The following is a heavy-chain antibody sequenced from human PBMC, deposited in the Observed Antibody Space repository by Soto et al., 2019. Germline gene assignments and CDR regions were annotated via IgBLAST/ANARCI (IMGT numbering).Heavy chain of an antibody. CDR2: IYYSGST. CDR3: ARRRLGVMPNGQHYYYMDV. Sequence: SETLSLTCTVSGGSISSYYWSWIRQPPGKGLEWIGYIYYSGSTNYNPSLKSRVTISVDTSKNQFSLKLSSVTAADTAVYYCARRRLGVMPNGQHYYYMDVWGKGTTVTVSS. J-gene: IGHJ6*03. CDR1: GGSISSYY. V-gene: IGHV4-59*08. D-gene: IGHD3-22*01.